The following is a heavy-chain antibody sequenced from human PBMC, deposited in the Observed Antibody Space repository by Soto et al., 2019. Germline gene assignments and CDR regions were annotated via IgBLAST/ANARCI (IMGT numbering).Heavy chain of an antibody. CDR2: ISSSSSYI. CDR1: GFTFSSYS. D-gene: IGHD6-25*01. J-gene: IGHJ4*02. CDR3: ASDLAYSSGPFGY. Sequence: PGGSLRLSCAASGFTFSSYSMNWVRQAPGKGLEWVSSISSSSSYIYYADSVKGRFTISRDNAKNSLYLQMNSLRAEDTAVYYCASDLAYSSGPFGYWGQGTLVTVSS. V-gene: IGHV3-21*01.